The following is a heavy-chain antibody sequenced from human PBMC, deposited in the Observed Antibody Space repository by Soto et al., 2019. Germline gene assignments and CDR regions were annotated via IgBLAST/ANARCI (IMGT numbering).Heavy chain of an antibody. CDR1: GFTFRLYN. J-gene: IGHJ4*02. D-gene: IGHD3-22*01. V-gene: IGHV3-21*01. CDR3: VRARSTDSRPDY. Sequence: GGSLRLSCAASGFTFRLYNMIWVRQAPGKGLEWVASITSSSSYIYYEDSLKGRFTISRDNAKNSLFLQLDSLRAEDTAVYFCVRARSTDSRPDYWGQGTLVTASS. CDR2: ITSSSSYI.